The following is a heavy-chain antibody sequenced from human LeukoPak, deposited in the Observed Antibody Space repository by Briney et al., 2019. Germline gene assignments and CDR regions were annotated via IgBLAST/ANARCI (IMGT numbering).Heavy chain of an antibody. J-gene: IGHJ1*01. CDR1: GYTFTSYY. V-gene: IGHV1-46*01. Sequence: ASVKVSCKASGYTFTSYYMHWVRQAPGQGLEWMGIINPSGGSTSYAQKFQGRVTVTRDTSTSTVYMELSSLRSEDTAVYYCARARGTSSWDTGVFQHWGQGTLVTVSS. CDR2: INPSGGST. CDR3: ARARGTSSWDTGVFQH. D-gene: IGHD6-13*01.